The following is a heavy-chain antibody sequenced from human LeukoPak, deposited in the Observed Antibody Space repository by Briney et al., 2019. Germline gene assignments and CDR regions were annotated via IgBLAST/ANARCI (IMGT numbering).Heavy chain of an antibody. Sequence: TSVKISCKASGFTFSRSVVQWVRQARGQGLEWMGWIVVGSGNTNYAEKFQRRVTITRDMSTSTAYMEVSSLRSEDTAVYYCAADPGYGGNHYYCTMDVWGKGTTVTVSS. CDR1: GFTFSRSV. J-gene: IGHJ6*04. CDR2: IVVGSGNT. D-gene: IGHD4-23*01. CDR3: AADPGYGGNHYYCTMDV. V-gene: IGHV1-58*01.